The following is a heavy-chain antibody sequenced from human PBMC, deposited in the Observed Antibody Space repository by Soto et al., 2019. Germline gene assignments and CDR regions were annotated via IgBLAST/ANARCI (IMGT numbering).Heavy chain of an antibody. CDR1: GFTLDSFA. J-gene: IGHJ4*02. Sequence: EVQLLESGGGLEQPGGSLSPSVPPLGFTLDSFAWPWARQAPGKGLEGVSAISASGGSTFYADSVKGRFTISRDSSKNTLYLQMNSLRAEDTAVYYCARGAVMPDSWGQGTLVTVSS. CDR2: ISASGGST. D-gene: IGHD3-16*01. CDR3: ARGAVMPDS. V-gene: IGHV3-23*01.